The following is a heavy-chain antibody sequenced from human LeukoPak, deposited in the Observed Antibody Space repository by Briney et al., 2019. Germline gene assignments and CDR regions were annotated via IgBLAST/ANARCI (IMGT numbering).Heavy chain of an antibody. V-gene: IGHV3-48*03. J-gene: IGHJ3*02. CDR1: GFTFSSYE. Sequence: PGGSLRLSCAASGFTFSSYEMNWVRQAPGKGLEWVSYISSSGSTIYSADSVKGRFSISRDNAKNSLYLQMNSLRAEDTAVYYCARDCGGGSCYGPYDAFDIWGQGTMVTVSS. CDR2: ISSSGSTI. CDR3: ARDCGGGSCYGPYDAFDI. D-gene: IGHD2-15*01.